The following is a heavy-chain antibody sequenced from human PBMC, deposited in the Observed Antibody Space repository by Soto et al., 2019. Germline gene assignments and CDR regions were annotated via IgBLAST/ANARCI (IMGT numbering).Heavy chain of an antibody. D-gene: IGHD5-18*01. V-gene: IGHV1-18*01. Sequence: QVQLVQSGAEVKKPGASVKVSCKASGYSFTSYGITWVRQAPGQGLEWMGWISAHNGNTKYAQKLQGRVTMTTDTSTSTAYMEVRSLRSDDTAVYYCARDTAMALPDAWGQGTLVTVSS. CDR3: ARDTAMALPDA. CDR1: GYSFTSYG. CDR2: ISAHNGNT. J-gene: IGHJ4*02.